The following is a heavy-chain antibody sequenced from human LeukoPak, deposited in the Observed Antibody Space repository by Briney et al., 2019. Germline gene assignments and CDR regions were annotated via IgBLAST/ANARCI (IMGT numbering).Heavy chain of an antibody. Sequence: SQTLSLTCAISGDSVSVNSDVWNWIRQSPSRGLEWLGRTYYRSKWYNDYAVSVKSRITISPDTSKNQCSLQLNSVTPEDTAVYYCARDADWGFDAFDIWGQGTVVTVSS. CDR1: GDSVSVNSDV. CDR3: ARDADWGFDAFDI. V-gene: IGHV6-1*01. D-gene: IGHD7-27*01. J-gene: IGHJ3*02. CDR2: TYYRSKWYN.